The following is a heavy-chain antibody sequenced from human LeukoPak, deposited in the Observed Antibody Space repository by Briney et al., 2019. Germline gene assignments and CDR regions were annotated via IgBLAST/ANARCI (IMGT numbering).Heavy chain of an antibody. J-gene: IGHJ4*02. D-gene: IGHD5-24*01. CDR2: IVPVYGTA. CDR3: ARVEGRDGYYNAFDY. CDR1: GGTFSTYA. V-gene: IGHV1-69*13. Sequence: SVKVSCKASGGTFSTYAISWMRQAPGQGLEWMGGIVPVYGTATYAQNFQGRVTITADESTSTAYMELSSLRSEDTAVYYCARVEGRDGYYNAFDYWGQGTLVTVSS.